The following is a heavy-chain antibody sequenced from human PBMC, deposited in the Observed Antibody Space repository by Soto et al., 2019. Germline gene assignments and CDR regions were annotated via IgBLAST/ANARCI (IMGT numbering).Heavy chain of an antibody. V-gene: IGHV3-13*01. CDR1: GLTFISYD. J-gene: IGHJ3*02. Sequence: PRGSLRLACAASGLTFISYDIHLFRQATGKGLEWVSAIGTAGDTYYPGSVKGRFTISRENAKNSLYLQMNSLRAGDTAVYYCARAGRNGGGSSDAFDIWGQGTMVTVSS. CDR3: ARAGRNGGGSSDAFDI. CDR2: IGTAGDT. D-gene: IGHD1-26*01.